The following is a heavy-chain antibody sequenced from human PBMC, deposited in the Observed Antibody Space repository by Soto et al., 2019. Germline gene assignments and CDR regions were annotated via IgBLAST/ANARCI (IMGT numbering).Heavy chain of an antibody. CDR3: ARGAYGDTTNDLDI. Sequence: QVQVVESGGGVVQPGRSLRLSCAASGFTFSRYGMHWVRQAPGKGLEWVAVIWYDGSNKYYADSVKGRFTISRDNSKNTLYLQMNSLRAEDTAVYYCARGAYGDTTNDLDIWGQGTMVTVSS. CDR1: GFTFSRYG. J-gene: IGHJ3*02. V-gene: IGHV3-33*01. CDR2: IWYDGSNK. D-gene: IGHD4-17*01.